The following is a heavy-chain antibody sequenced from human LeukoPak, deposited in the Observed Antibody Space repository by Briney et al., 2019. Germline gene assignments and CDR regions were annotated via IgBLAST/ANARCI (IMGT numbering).Heavy chain of an antibody. Sequence: SETLSLTCTVSGGSISSYYWSWIRQPPGKGLEWIGYIYYSGSTNYNPPLKSRVTISVGTSKNQFSLKLSSVTAADTAVYYCARHYYYYGMDVWGQGTTVTVSS. J-gene: IGHJ6*02. CDR2: IYYSGST. CDR3: ARHYYYYGMDV. V-gene: IGHV4-59*08. CDR1: GGSISSYY.